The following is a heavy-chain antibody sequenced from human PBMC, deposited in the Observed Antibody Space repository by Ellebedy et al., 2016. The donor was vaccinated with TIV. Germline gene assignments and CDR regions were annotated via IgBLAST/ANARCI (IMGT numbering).Heavy chain of an antibody. V-gene: IGHV3-21*01. CDR2: ISSSSSYI. CDR3: AGDDYGGNSRGPFDY. CDR1: GFTFGDYY. Sequence: PGGSLRLSCAASGFTFGDYYMNWVRQAPGKGLEWVSSISSSSSYIYYADSVKGRFTISRDNAKNSLYLQMNSLRAEDTAVYYCAGDDYGGNSRGPFDYWGQGTLVTVSS. J-gene: IGHJ4*02. D-gene: IGHD4-23*01.